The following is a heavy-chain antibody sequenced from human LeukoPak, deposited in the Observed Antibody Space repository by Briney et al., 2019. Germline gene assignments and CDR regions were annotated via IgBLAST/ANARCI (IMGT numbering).Heavy chain of an antibody. CDR1: GGTFSSYA. J-gene: IGHJ4*02. D-gene: IGHD3-3*01. V-gene: IGHV1-69*06. CDR3: ARAGFLESAFDY. Sequence: SVKVSCKASGGTFSSYAISWVRQAPGQGLEWMGGIIPIFGTANYAQKFQGRVTITADKSTSTAYMELSSLRSEDTAVYYCARAGFLESAFDYWGQGTLVTVSS. CDR2: IIPIFGTA.